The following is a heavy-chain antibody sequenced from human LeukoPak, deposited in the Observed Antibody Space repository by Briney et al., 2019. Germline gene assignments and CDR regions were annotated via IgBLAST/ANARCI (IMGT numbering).Heavy chain of an antibody. CDR3: ARGIYDSSGYHNWFDP. CDR1: GYTFTGYY. Sequence: ASVKVSCKASGYTFTGYYMHWVRQAPGQGLEWMGWINPNSGGTNYAQKFQGRVTMTRDTSISTAYMELSRLRSDDTAVYYCARGIYDSSGYHNWFDPWGQGTLVTVSS. V-gene: IGHV1-2*02. J-gene: IGHJ5*02. CDR2: INPNSGGT. D-gene: IGHD3-22*01.